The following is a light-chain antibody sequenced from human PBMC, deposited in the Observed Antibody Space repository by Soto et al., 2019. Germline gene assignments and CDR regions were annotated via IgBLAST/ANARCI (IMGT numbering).Light chain of an antibody. Sequence: QSVLTQPPSASSTPGQTVTISCSGSTSNIGTFYVYWYQHLPGTAPKLLIYLGDQRASGVSDRFSGSKSGTSASLAINGLRSDDEADYYCAAWDDNLNAYVFRSGTKLTVL. CDR2: LGD. J-gene: IGLJ1*01. CDR3: AAWDDNLNAYV. V-gene: IGLV1-47*02. CDR1: TSNIGTFY.